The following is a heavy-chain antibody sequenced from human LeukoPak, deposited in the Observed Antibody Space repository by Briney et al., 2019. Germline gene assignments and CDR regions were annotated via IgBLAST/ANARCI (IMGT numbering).Heavy chain of an antibody. J-gene: IGHJ4*02. V-gene: IGHV1-2*02. CDR2: INPNSGGT. Sequence: ASVKVSCKASGYTFTGYYMHWVRQAPGQGLEWMGWINPNSGGTNYAQKFQGRVTMTRDTSISTAYMELSRLRSEDTAVYYCARDDGGVVATKYYFDYWGQGTLVTVSS. CDR3: ARDDGGVVATKYYFDY. D-gene: IGHD5-12*01. CDR1: GYTFTGYY.